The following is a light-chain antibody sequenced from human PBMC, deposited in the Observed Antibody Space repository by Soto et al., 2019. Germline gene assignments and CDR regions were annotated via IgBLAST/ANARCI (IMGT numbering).Light chain of an antibody. V-gene: IGKV3-15*01. CDR3: QQYNNWPSGYT. J-gene: IGKJ2*01. CDR2: GAS. Sequence: ETVMTQSPATLSVSPGERATLSCRASQSVGSSLAWFQQKPAQAPRLLIYGASTRATGIPVRFSGSGSGTEFTLTISSLQSEDFAVYYCQQYNNWPSGYTFGQGTKLEIK. CDR1: QSVGSS.